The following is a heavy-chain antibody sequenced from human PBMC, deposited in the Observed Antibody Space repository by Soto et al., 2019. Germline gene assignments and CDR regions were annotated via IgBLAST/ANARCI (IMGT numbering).Heavy chain of an antibody. D-gene: IGHD6-19*01. CDR2: TIPIFGTA. J-gene: IGHJ4*02. CDR1: GGTFSSYA. Sequence: SVKVSCKASGGTFSSYAISWVRQAPGQGLEWMGGTIPIFGTANYAQKFQGRVTITADESTSTAYMELSSLRSEDTAVYYCARAQRYSSGNKGYFDYWGQGTLGTVSS. V-gene: IGHV1-69*13. CDR3: ARAQRYSSGNKGYFDY.